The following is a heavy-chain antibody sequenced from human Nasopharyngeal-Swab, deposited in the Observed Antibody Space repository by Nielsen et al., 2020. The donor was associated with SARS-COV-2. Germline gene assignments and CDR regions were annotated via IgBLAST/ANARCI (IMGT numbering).Heavy chain of an antibody. D-gene: IGHD6-19*01. Sequence: ASVKVSCKASGYTFTGYYMHWVRQAPGQGLEWMGRINPNSGGTNYVQKFQGRVTMTRDTSISTAYMELSRLRSDDTAVYYCARDPTSVAGTGDYYYGMDVWGQGTTVTVSS. J-gene: IGHJ6*02. CDR3: ARDPTSVAGTGDYYYGMDV. V-gene: IGHV1-2*06. CDR1: GYTFTGYY. CDR2: INPNSGGT.